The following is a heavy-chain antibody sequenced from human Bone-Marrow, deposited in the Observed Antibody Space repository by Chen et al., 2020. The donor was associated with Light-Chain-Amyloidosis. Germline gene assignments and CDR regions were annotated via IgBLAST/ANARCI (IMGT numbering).Heavy chain of an antibody. Sequence: EVHLVESGGGLVKPGGSLRLSCAGSNFTFDCYTMNWVRLTPGKGLEWVSAISSSSRSTYYADSVRGRFTTSRDNADNSLTXXXXXXXXXDTGXXFCAKEMGIHNGAFDIWGRGTVVTVSS. CDR2: ISSSSRST. CDR1: NFTFDCYT. D-gene: IGHD3-3*01. J-gene: IGHJ3*02. CDR3: AKEMGIHNGAFDI. V-gene: IGHV3-21*01.